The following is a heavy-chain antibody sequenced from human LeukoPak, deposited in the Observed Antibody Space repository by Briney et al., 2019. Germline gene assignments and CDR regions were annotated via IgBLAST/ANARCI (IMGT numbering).Heavy chain of an antibody. V-gene: IGHV3-74*01. J-gene: IGHJ4*02. D-gene: IGHD2-8*02. CDR1: GFTFRTYW. Sequence: PGGSLRLSCAASGFTFRTYWMHWVRHAPGKGLMWVSRINTEGSSTSYADSVKGRFTISGDNAKNTLYLQMNSLRAEDTAMYYCATYRQVLLPFESWGQGTLVTVSS. CDR3: ATYRQVLLPFES. CDR2: INTEGSST.